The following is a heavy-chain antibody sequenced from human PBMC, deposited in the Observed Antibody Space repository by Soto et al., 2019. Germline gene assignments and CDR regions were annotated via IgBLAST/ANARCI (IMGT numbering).Heavy chain of an antibody. CDR1: GGSFSGYY. D-gene: IGHD3-9*01. Sequence: SETLSLTCAVYGGSFSGYYWSRIRQPPGKGLEWIGYIYYSGSTNYNPSLKSRVTISVDTSKNQFSLKLRSVTAADTAVYYCARGMAEEQIFYYFDYWGQGALVTVSS. V-gene: IGHV4-59*01. CDR2: IYYSGST. CDR3: ARGMAEEQIFYYFDY. J-gene: IGHJ4*02.